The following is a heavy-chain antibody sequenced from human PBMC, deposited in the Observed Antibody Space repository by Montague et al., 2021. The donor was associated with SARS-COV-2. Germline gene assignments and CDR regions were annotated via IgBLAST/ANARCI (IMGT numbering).Heavy chain of an antibody. CDR1: GFTFSSYA. Sequence: SLRLSCAASGFTFSSYAMHWVRQAPGKGLAYVSAISSNGGSTYYANSVKGRFTISRENSKNMLYLQMCSLRAEDMAVYYCARDGSGFWSGFHYYYYMDVWGKGTTVTVSS. V-gene: IGHV3-64*01. CDR3: ARDGSGFWSGFHYYYYMDV. CDR2: ISSNGGST. J-gene: IGHJ6*03. D-gene: IGHD3-3*01.